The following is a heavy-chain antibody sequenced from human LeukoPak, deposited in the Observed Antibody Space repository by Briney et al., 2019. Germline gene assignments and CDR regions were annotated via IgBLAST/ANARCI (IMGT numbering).Heavy chain of an antibody. J-gene: IGHJ4*02. CDR2: IIPILGIA. Sequence: SVKVSCKASGGTFSSYAISWVRQAPGQGLEWMGRIIPILGIANYAQKFQGGVTITADKSTSTAYMELSSLRSEDTAVYYCARVSPPTYDSSGPVHDWGQGTLVTVSS. D-gene: IGHD3-22*01. V-gene: IGHV1-69*04. CDR3: ARVSPPTYDSSGPVHD. CDR1: GGTFSSYA.